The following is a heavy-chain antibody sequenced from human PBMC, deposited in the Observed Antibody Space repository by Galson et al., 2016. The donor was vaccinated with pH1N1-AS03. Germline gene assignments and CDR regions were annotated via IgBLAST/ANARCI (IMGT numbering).Heavy chain of an antibody. J-gene: IGHJ4*02. D-gene: IGHD3-22*01. V-gene: IGHV1-69*13. CDR1: GGTFSNYA. CDR3: ARDRHYDSSGRYFYESEH. Sequence: SVKVSCKASGGTFSNYAISWMRQAPGRGLEWMGGIHPIFGTPSHAQKFRGRLTATADASTSAAYMELSSLTSEDTAIYYCARDRHYDSSGRYFYESEHWGQGTLVIVSS. CDR2: IHPIFGTP.